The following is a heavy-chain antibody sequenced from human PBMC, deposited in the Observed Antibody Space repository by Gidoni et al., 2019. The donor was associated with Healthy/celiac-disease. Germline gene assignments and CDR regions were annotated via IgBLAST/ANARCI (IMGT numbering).Heavy chain of an antibody. Sequence: QVQLVQSGAEVKKPGASVKVSCKASGYTFTGYYMHWVRQAPGQGLEWMGWINPNSGGTNYAQKFQGRVTMSRDTSISTAYMELSRLRSDDTAVYYCARSRGYSYGYGYNFDYWGQGTLVTVSS. CDR2: INPNSGGT. CDR1: GYTFTGYY. V-gene: IGHV1-2*02. CDR3: ARSRGYSYGYGYNFDY. D-gene: IGHD5-18*01. J-gene: IGHJ4*02.